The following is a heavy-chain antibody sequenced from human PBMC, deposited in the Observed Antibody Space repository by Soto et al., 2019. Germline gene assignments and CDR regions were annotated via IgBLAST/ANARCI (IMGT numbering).Heavy chain of an antibody. D-gene: IGHD3-22*01. CDR1: GGTFSRYT. J-gene: IGHJ4*02. CDR3: ARDGTFYDSSAYYYIY. Sequence: SSVKVSCKASGGTFSRYTITWVRQAPGQGLEWMGGITPMFGTPNYAQKFQGRVTITADESTSTAYMELSSLRSEDTAMYYCARDGTFYDSSAYYYIYWGQGTLATLSS. V-gene: IGHV1-69*01. CDR2: ITPMFGTP.